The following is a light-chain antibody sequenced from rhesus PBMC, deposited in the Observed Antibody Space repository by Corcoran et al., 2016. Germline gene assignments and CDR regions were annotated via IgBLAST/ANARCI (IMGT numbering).Light chain of an antibody. CDR2: AAS. Sequence: DIQMTQSPSSLSAFVGDRVTVTGRASQGIKKELSWYQQKPGKAPTLPIYAASNLQTGVSSRLSGSGSWTEFTLTISSLQPGDVATYYYRQDYTTPYSFGQGAKVEIE. V-gene: IGKV1-94*01. J-gene: IGKJ2*01. CDR3: RQDYTTPYS. CDR1: QGIKKE.